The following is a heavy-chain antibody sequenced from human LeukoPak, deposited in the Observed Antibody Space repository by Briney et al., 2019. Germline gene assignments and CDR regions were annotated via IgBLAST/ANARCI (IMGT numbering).Heavy chain of an antibody. CDR1: GYTFTSYY. J-gene: IGHJ6*03. CDR2: INPSGGST. CDR3: ARDAEFGVPAAIHHYYMDV. Sequence: ASVKVSCKASGYTFTSYYMHWVRQAPGQGLEWMGIINPSGGSTSYAQKFQGRVTMTRDTSTSTVYMELSSLRSEDTAVYYCARDAEFGVPAAIHHYYMDVWGKGTTVTVSS. V-gene: IGHV1-46*01. D-gene: IGHD2-2*01.